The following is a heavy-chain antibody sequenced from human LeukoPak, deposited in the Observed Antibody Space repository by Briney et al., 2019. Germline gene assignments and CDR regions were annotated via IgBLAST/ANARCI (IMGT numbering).Heavy chain of an antibody. CDR2: IYYSGST. V-gene: IGHV4-30-4*08. CDR1: GGSISSGDYY. Sequence: SQTLSLTCTVSGGSISSGDYYWSWIRQPPGKGLEWIGYIYYSGSTYYNPSLRSRVTISVDTSKNQFSLKLSSVTAADTAVYYCARELVVVTATYFDYWGQGTLVTVSS. D-gene: IGHD2-21*02. CDR3: ARELVVVTATYFDY. J-gene: IGHJ4*02.